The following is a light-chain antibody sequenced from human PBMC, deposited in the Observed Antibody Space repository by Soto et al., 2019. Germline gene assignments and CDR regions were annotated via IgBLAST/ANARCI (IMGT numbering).Light chain of an antibody. CDR1: QSVSSSY. Sequence: EIVLTQSPGTLSLSPGERATLSCRASQSVSSSYLAWYQQKPGQAPRLLIYGASSRATGIPDRFSGSGSGTDFTLTISRLEPEDFAVHYCQQYGSSRWTFGQGTKVHIK. V-gene: IGKV3-20*01. CDR2: GAS. CDR3: QQYGSSRWT. J-gene: IGKJ1*01.